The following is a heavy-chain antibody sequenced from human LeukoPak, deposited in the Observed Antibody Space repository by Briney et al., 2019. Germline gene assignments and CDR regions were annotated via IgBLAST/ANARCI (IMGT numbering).Heavy chain of an antibody. CDR3: ARGLQPTGTTGNWFDP. D-gene: IGHD1-1*01. CDR2: IYYSGST. J-gene: IGHJ5*02. CDR1: GYSISSGYY. Sequence: SETLSLTCTVSGYSISSGYYWGWIRQPPGKGLEWIGSIYYSGSTYYNPSLKSRVTISVDTSKKQFSLKLSSVTAADTAVYYCARGLQPTGTTGNWFDPWGQGTLVTVSS. V-gene: IGHV4-38-2*02.